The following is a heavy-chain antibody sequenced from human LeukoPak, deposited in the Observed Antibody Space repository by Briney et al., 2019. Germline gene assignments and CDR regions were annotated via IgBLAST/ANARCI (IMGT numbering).Heavy chain of an antibody. CDR3: ARGMEGWLQTPSGY. V-gene: IGHV3-64*01. Sequence: GGSLRLSCAASGFTFSSYAMHWVRQAPGKGLEYVSAISSKVGSTYYANSVKGRFTISRDNSKNTLYLQMGSLRAEDMAVYYCARGMEGWLQTPSGYWRQGTLVADSS. J-gene: IGHJ4*02. CDR2: ISSKVGST. D-gene: IGHD5-24*01. CDR1: GFTFSSYA.